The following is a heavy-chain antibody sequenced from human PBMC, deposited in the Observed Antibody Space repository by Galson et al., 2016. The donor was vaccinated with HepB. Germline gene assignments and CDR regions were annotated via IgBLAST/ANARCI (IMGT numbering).Heavy chain of an antibody. CDR3: AREGGRYFGSGTIYEFHY. J-gene: IGHJ4*02. CDR2: IIPISGTA. CDR1: GGSFSDYG. D-gene: IGHD3-10*01. V-gene: IGHV1-69*13. Sequence: SVKVSCKASGGSFSDYGISWVRQAPGQGLQWMGGIIPISGTATYAQKFQGRVTISADESTTTCYMELSSLRSDDTAVYYCAREGGRYFGSGTIYEFHYWGQGAQVIVSS.